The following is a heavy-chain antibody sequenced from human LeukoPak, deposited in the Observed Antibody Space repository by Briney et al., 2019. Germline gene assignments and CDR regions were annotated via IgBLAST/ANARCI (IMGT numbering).Heavy chain of an antibody. Sequence: GGSLRLSCAASGFTFSSYWMSWVRQAPGKGLEWVANMNEGGSEKYYVDSVKGRFTISRDNAKNSLYLQMNSLRAEDTVVYYCARDSGSYWGGYYFDYWGQGTLVTVSS. CDR1: GFTFSSYW. CDR3: ARDSGSYWGGYYFDY. CDR2: MNEGGSEK. V-gene: IGHV3-7*03. J-gene: IGHJ4*02. D-gene: IGHD1-26*01.